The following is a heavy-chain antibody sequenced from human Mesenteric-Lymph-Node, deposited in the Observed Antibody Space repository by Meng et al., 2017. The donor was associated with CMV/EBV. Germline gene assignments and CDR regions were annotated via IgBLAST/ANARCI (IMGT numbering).Heavy chain of an antibody. CDR1: GLKFRSYS. V-gene: IGHV3-21*01. D-gene: IGHD3-22*01. CDR3: ATDSSGYSSSGVFDI. CDR2: ITASSSFT. J-gene: IGHJ3*02. Sequence: SCAVSGLKFRSYSMYWVRQAPGKGLEWVSSITASSSFTNYIDSVKGRFTISRDNAKNSLYLQMNSLRGEETAVYYCATDSSGYSSSGVFDIWGRGTMVTVSS.